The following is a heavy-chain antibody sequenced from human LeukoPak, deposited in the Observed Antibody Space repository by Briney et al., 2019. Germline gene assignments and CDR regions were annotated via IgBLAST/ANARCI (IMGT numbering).Heavy chain of an antibody. D-gene: IGHD6-19*01. CDR3: ARVGPGSGSNWFDP. J-gene: IGHJ5*02. CDR2: IISIFGTA. CDR1: GYTFTSYG. V-gene: IGHV1-69*13. Sequence: RASVKVSCKASGYTFTSYGISWVRQAPGQGLEWMGGIISIFGTANYAQKFQGRVTITADESTSTAYMELSSLRSEDTAVYYCARVGPGSGSNWFDPWGQGTLVTVSS.